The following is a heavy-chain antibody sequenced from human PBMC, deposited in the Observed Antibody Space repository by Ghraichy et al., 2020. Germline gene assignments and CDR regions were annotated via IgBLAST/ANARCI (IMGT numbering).Heavy chain of an antibody. Sequence: SQTLSLTCAISGDSVSNYNVAWNWIRQFPSRGLEWLGRTYRMASQYAESVKSRMTISPDTSKNQFSLQLNSVTPEDTALYYCARGRDHGFDIWGQGTMVTVSS. CDR2: TYRMAS. J-gene: IGHJ3*02. CDR1: GDSVSNYNVA. CDR3: ARGRDHGFDI. V-gene: IGHV6-1*01.